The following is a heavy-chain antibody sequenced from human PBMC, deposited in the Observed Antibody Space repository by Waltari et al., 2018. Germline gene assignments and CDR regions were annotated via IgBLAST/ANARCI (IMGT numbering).Heavy chain of an antibody. CDR1: GFTFSYYW. CDR2: INSDGSST. CDR3: ASGGYSYGADAFDI. J-gene: IGHJ3*02. D-gene: IGHD5-18*01. V-gene: IGHV3-74*01. Sequence: EVQLVESGGGLVQPGGSLRLSCAASGFTFSYYWMHWVRQAPGKGLVWVSRINSDGSSTTYADSVKGRFTISRDNAKNTLYRQMNSLRAEDTAVYYCASGGYSYGADAFDIWGQGTMVTVSS.